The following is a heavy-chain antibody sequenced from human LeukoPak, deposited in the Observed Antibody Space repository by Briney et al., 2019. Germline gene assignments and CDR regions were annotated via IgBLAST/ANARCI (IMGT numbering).Heavy chain of an antibody. V-gene: IGHV2-5*02. CDR2: IYWDDDR. Sequence: SGPTLVNPTQTLTLTCAFSGFSLSTSGVGVGWIRQPPGKALGWLALIYWDDDRRYTPSLVGRLTITKDTSANQVVLTVTNMDPVDTATYYCAHRFLLSGYYGIFDYWGQGALVTVSS. CDR1: GFSLSTSGVG. J-gene: IGHJ4*02. CDR3: AHRFLLSGYYGIFDY. D-gene: IGHD3-3*01.